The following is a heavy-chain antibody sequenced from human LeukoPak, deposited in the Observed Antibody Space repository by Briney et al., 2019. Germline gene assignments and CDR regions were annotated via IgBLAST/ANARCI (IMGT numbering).Heavy chain of an antibody. Sequence: GGSLRLSCAASGFTFDDYGMSWVRHAPGKGLEWVSGINWNGGSTGYADSVKGRFTISRDNAKNSLYLQMNSLRAEDTALYHCARVGRYCSSTSCYPGAFDIWGQGTMVTVSS. V-gene: IGHV3-20*01. CDR3: ARVGRYCSSTSCYPGAFDI. CDR1: GFTFDDYG. D-gene: IGHD2-2*01. CDR2: INWNGGST. J-gene: IGHJ3*02.